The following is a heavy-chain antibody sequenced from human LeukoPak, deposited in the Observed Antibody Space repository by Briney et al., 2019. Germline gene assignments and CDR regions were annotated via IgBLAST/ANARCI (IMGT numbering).Heavy chain of an antibody. CDR3: ARDSGSYIPNI. CDR1: GGTFSSYA. V-gene: IGHV1-2*02. Sequence: ASVKVSCNASGGTFSSYAISWVRQAPGQGLEWMGWINPYSGGTNYAQNFQGRVTMTRDTSISTAYMELSRLRSDDTAVYYCARDSGSYIPNIWGQGTMVTVSA. CDR2: INPYSGGT. D-gene: IGHD1-26*01. J-gene: IGHJ3*02.